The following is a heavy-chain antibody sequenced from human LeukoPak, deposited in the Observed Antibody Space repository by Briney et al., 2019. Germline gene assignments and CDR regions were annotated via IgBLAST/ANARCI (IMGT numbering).Heavy chain of an antibody. CDR2: ISGSGAYT. D-gene: IGHD3-22*01. J-gene: IGHJ4*02. CDR1: GFNLGSSW. V-gene: IGHV3-23*01. Sequence: GGSLRLSCEASGFNLGSSWMAWVRQAPGKGLEWVSTISGSGAYTYYADSVKGRFTISRDNSKNTLYLQMNSLRAEDTAVYYCAKSRLPYDSSGYYSFDYWGLGTLVTVSS. CDR3: AKSRLPYDSSGYYSFDY.